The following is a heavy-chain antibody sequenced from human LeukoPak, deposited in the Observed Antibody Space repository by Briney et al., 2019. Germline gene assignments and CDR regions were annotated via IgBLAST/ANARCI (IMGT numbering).Heavy chain of an antibody. V-gene: IGHV3-7*01. CDR2: IKQDGSEK. D-gene: IGHD6-13*01. Sequence: ETLSLTCTVSGGSISSSSYYWGWIRQPPGKGLEWVANIKQDGSEKYYVDSVKGRFTISRDNAKNSLYLQMNSLRAEDTAVYYCARGSSSWYGGLFDYWGQGTLVTVSS. CDR3: ARGSSSWYGGLFDY. CDR1: GGSISSSSYY. J-gene: IGHJ4*02.